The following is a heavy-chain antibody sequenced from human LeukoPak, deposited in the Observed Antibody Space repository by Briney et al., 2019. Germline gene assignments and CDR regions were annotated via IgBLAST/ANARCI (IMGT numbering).Heavy chain of an antibody. J-gene: IGHJ4*02. CDR3: ARGLHPNSSPDY. D-gene: IGHD5-18*01. Sequence: PSETLSLTCTVSGGSISSGGYYWSWIRQHPGKGLEWIGYIYYSGSTYYNPSLKSRVTISVDTSKNQFSLKLSSVTAADTAVYYCARGLHPNSSPDYWGQGTLVTVSS. CDR2: IYYSGST. CDR1: GGSISSGGYY. V-gene: IGHV4-31*03.